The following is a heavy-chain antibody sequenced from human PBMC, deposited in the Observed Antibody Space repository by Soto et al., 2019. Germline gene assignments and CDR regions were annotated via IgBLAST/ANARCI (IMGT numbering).Heavy chain of an antibody. D-gene: IGHD3-10*01. V-gene: IGHV1-69*01. CDR3: ARGITMVRGVIITGYYYYGMDV. Sequence: QVQLVQSGAEVKKPGSSVKVSCKASGGTFSSYAISWVRQAPGQGLEWMGGITPIFGTANYAQKFQGRVTITADESTSTAYMELSSLRSEDTAVYYCARGITMVRGVIITGYYYYGMDVWGQGTTVTVSS. J-gene: IGHJ6*02. CDR1: GGTFSSYA. CDR2: ITPIFGTA.